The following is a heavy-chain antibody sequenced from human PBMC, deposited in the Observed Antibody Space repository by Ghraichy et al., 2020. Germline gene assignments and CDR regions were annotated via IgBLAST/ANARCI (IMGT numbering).Heavy chain of an antibody. Sequence: GGSLRLSCAASGFTFSSYAMSWVRQAPGKGLEWVSAISGSGGSTYYADSVKGRFTISRDNSKNTLYLQMNSLRAEDTAVYYCAKDWCSSTSCYGSAEKYFQHWGQGTMVTVSS. J-gene: IGHJ1*01. D-gene: IGHD2-2*01. V-gene: IGHV3-23*01. CDR2: ISGSGGST. CDR1: GFTFSSYA. CDR3: AKDWCSSTSCYGSAEKYFQH.